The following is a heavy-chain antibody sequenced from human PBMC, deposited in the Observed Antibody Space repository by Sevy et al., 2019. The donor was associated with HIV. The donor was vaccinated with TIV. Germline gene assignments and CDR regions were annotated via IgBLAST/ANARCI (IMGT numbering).Heavy chain of an antibody. CDR1: GYSISSGYY. CDR3: ARKGGNSQSRFDP. Sequence: SETLSLTCTVSGYSISSGYYWGWIRQPPGKGLGWIGSLYHSGSTYYNASLKSRVTISVDTSKNQFSLKLSSVTAADTAVYYCARKGGNSQSRFDPWGQGTLVTVSS. D-gene: IGHD4-4*01. J-gene: IGHJ5*02. CDR2: LYHSGST. V-gene: IGHV4-38-2*02.